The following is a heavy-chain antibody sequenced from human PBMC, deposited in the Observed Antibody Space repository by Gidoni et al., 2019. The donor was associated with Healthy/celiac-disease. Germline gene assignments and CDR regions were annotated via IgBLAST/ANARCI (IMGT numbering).Heavy chain of an antibody. Sequence: EVQLLESGGGLVQPGGSLRLSCAASGFTFSSYAMSWVRQAPGKGLEWVSAISGSGGSTYYADSVKGRFTISRDNSKNTMYLQMNSLRAEDTAVYYCAKDREDYYDSSGYLDAFDIWGQGTMVTVSS. CDR1: GFTFSSYA. D-gene: IGHD3-22*01. CDR2: ISGSGGST. J-gene: IGHJ3*02. CDR3: AKDREDYYDSSGYLDAFDI. V-gene: IGHV3-23*01.